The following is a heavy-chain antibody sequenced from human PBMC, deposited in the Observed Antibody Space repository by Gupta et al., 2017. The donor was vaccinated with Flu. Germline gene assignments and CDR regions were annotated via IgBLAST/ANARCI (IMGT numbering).Heavy chain of an antibody. J-gene: IGHJ4*02. V-gene: IGHV3-30*18. CDR1: GFSFRSSG. D-gene: IGHD5-24*01. CDR2: MTLDGSKT. CDR3: AKDPGGYTYAYFDS. Sequence: QVKLVESGGGVVQSGRSLRLSCAASGFSFRSSGMHWVRQAPGKGLEWVAGMTLDGSKTFYADSVMGRFTISRDNSKNTLYLQMNSVRDDDSAVYYCAKDPGGYTYAYFDSWGQGTRVTVSS.